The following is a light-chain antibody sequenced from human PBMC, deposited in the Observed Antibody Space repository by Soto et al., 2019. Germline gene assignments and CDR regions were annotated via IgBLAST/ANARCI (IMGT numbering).Light chain of an antibody. CDR3: QKYNSAPWT. J-gene: IGKJ1*01. Sequence: DIQMTQSPSSLSASVGDRVTISCRASQGISSDLAWYQQKPGKVPKLLIYAASTMQSGVPSRFSGSGSGTDFTLTISSLQPEDVATYYCQKYNSAPWTFGQGTKVEIK. V-gene: IGKV1-27*01. CDR1: QGISSD. CDR2: AAS.